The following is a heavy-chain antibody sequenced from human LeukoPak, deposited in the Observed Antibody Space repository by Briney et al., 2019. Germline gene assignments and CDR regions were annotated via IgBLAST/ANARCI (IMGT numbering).Heavy chain of an antibody. Sequence: ASVKVSCKASGYTFTGYYMHWVRQAPGQGLEWMGRINPNSGGTNYAQKFQGRVTMTRDTSISTTYMDLSSLRSDDTAVYYCAREVGRSGASWADFWGQGTLVTVSS. CDR3: AREVGRSGASWADF. V-gene: IGHV1-2*06. CDR2: INPNSGGT. D-gene: IGHD2-15*01. J-gene: IGHJ4*02. CDR1: GYTFTGYY.